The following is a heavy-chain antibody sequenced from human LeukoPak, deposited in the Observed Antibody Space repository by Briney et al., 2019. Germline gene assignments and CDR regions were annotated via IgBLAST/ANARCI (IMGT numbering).Heavy chain of an antibody. V-gene: IGHV3-64*01. CDR1: GFTFSGYA. D-gene: IGHD1-14*01. CDR2: ISSNGRST. J-gene: IGHJ6*03. CDR3: ARTQNPSIYHYYYMDV. Sequence: GGSLRLSCAASGFTFSGYAMHWVRQAPGKGLEYVSGISSNGRSTHYSSSVEGRFTISRDNSTNTLYLQMGSLRPEDMALYYCARTQNPSIYHYYYMDVWGKGTTVTVSS.